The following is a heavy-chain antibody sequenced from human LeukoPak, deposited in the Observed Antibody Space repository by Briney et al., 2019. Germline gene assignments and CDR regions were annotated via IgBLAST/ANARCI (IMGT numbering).Heavy chain of an antibody. Sequence: PGGSLRLSCAASGFTLSNYWMHWVRQAPGKGLVWVSNINGDGSRTTSADAVKGRFTISRDNAKNTLFLQMNSLRAEDTAVYYCARESSWAPDYWGQGTLVTASS. CDR3: ARESSWAPDY. CDR2: INGDGSRT. V-gene: IGHV3-74*01. CDR1: GFTLSNYW. J-gene: IGHJ4*02. D-gene: IGHD1-26*01.